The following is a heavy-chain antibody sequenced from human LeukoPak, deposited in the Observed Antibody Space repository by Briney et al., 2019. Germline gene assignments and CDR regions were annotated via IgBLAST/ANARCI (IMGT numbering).Heavy chain of an antibody. V-gene: IGHV3-23*01. CDR3: AKPDSSGYYPYYFDY. Sequence: GGTLRLSCAASGFTFSSYGMSWVRQAPGKGLEWVSAISGSGGSTYYADSVKGRFTISRDNSKNTLYLQMNSLRAEDTAVYYCAKPDSSGYYPYYFDYWGQGTLVTVSS. D-gene: IGHD3-22*01. CDR2: ISGSGGST. J-gene: IGHJ4*02. CDR1: GFTFSSYG.